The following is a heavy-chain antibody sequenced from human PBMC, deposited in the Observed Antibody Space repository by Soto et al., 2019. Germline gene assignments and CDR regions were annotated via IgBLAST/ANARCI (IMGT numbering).Heavy chain of an antibody. D-gene: IGHD4-4*01. CDR1: GGYIRSGGYY. CDR2: IVYSSST. Sequence: QVQLQESGPGLVNPSQTLSLTCTVSGGYIRSGGYYCSWIRQHPGTGLEWIGNIVYSSSTYFNPSLKSRVTIAVDTSKNQFSRNLSSVTAAARAVYFCARSYYNSYVYGYWGQGPRVPVSS. V-gene: IGHV4-31*03. J-gene: IGHJ4*02. CDR3: ARSYYNSYVYGY.